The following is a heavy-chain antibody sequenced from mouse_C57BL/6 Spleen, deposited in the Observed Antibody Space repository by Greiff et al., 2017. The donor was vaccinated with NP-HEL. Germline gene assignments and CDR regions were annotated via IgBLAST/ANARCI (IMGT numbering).Heavy chain of an antibody. CDR1: GYAFSSSW. CDR3: ARRPVVRAMDY. CDR2: IYPAAGGT. D-gene: IGHD1-1*01. V-gene: IGHV1-82*01. Sequence: QVQLQQSGPALVKPGASVKISCKASGYAFSSSWMNWVKQRPGTGLEWIGRIYPAAGGTNYNGKFQGKATLTADKSASTAYMQLSSLTSEDSAVYFCARRPVVRAMDYWGQGTSVTVSS. J-gene: IGHJ4*01.